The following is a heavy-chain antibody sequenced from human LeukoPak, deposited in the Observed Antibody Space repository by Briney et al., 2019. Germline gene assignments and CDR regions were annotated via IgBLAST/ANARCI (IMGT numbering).Heavy chain of an antibody. CDR2: ISSSSSYI. J-gene: IGHJ4*02. CDR3: ARQSTRLFNTGSYYPPPAYDY. Sequence: GGSLRLSCAASGFTFSIYTMNWVRQAPGKGLEWVSSISSSSSYIYYADSVKGRFTISRDNAKNSLYLQMNSLRAEDTAVYYCARQSTRLFNTGSYYPPPAYDYWGQGTLVIVSS. D-gene: IGHD1-26*01. V-gene: IGHV3-21*04. CDR1: GFTFSIYT.